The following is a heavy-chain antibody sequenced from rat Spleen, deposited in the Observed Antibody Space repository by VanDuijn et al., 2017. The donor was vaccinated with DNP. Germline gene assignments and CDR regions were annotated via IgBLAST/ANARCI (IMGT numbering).Heavy chain of an antibody. Sequence: EVQLVESGGGLVQPGRSLKLSCVASGFTFSDYYMAWVRQAPTKGLDWVAYINYGGGTTYNGDSVKGRFTISRDNAKNTLYLQMNSLRFEDMATYYCARHVLPLRVWDYWGQGVMVTVSS. D-gene: IGHD4-1*01. CDR2: INYGGGTT. CDR3: ARHVLPLRVWDY. V-gene: IGHV5-22*01. CDR1: GFTFSDYY. J-gene: IGHJ2*01.